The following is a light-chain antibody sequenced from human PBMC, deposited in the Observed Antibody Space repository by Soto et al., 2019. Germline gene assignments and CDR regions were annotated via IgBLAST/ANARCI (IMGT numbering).Light chain of an antibody. CDR3: QKYNSAPPT. CDR1: QGISNY. J-gene: IGKJ1*01. CDR2: AAS. V-gene: IGKV1-27*01. Sequence: DIQMTQSPSSLSASVGDRVTITFRASQGISNYLAWHQQKPGKVPKLLIYAASTLQSGVPSRFSGSGSGTDFTLTISSLQPEDVATYYCQKYNSAPPTFGQGTKVDIK.